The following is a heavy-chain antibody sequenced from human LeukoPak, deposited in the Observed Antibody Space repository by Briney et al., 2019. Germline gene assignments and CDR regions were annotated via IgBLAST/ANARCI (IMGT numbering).Heavy chain of an antibody. CDR2: IKQDGSEE. D-gene: IGHD1-26*01. CDR1: GFTFSNYW. V-gene: IGHV3-7*03. CDR3: ARGGSYPGC. Sequence: GGSLRLSCAASGFTFSNYWMSWVRQAPGKGLEWVAKIKQDGSEEYYVDSVKGRFTISRDDAKNSLFLQMNSLRVEDTAIYYCARGGSYPGCWGQGTLVTVSS. J-gene: IGHJ4*02.